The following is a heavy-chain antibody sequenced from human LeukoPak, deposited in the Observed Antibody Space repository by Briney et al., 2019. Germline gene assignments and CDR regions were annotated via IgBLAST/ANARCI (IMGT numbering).Heavy chain of an antibody. V-gene: IGHV3-7*01. Sequence: PGGSLRLSCAASGFTFSRYWMHWVRQAPGKGLEWVANIRPDGIEKYYVDSVKGRFTISRDNAKNSLYLQVNSLRAEDTAVYYCARDFAWSSSWYGIDYWGQGALVTVSS. J-gene: IGHJ4*02. CDR2: IRPDGIEK. CDR1: GFTFSRYW. CDR3: ARDFAWSSSWYGIDY. D-gene: IGHD6-13*01.